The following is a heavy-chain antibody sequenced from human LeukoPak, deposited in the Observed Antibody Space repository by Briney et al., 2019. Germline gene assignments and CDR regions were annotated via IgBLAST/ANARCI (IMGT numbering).Heavy chain of an antibody. D-gene: IGHD3-22*01. CDR3: ARYRDYDSSGYYHVDY. J-gene: IGHJ4*02. Sequence: GGSLRLSCAASGFTFSSYSMNWVRQAPGKGLEWVSSISSSSSYIYYADSVKGRFTISRDNAKNSLYLQMNSLRAEDTAVYYCARYRDYDSSGYYHVDYWGQGTLVTVSS. V-gene: IGHV3-21*01. CDR1: GFTFSSYS. CDR2: ISSSSSYI.